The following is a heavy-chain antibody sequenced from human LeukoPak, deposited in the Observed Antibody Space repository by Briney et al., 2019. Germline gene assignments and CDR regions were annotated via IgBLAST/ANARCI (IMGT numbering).Heavy chain of an antibody. Sequence: GGSLRLSCAASGFTFSSYAMSWVRQAPGKGLEWVSAISGSGDSTYYADSVKGRFTISRDNSKNTLYLQMNSLRVEDTAVYYCAKDRGIISDYWGQGTLVTVSS. D-gene: IGHD3-10*01. CDR1: GFTFSSYA. CDR2: ISGSGDST. CDR3: AKDRGIISDY. J-gene: IGHJ4*02. V-gene: IGHV3-23*01.